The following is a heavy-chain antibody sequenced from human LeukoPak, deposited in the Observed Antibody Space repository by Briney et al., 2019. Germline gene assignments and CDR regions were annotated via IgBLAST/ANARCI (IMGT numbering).Heavy chain of an antibody. Sequence: PGGSLRLSCAGSGFTFSNYSLNWVRQAPGKGLEWVSSISKGSGYIYQTDSVKGRFTISRDNVKNSLFLQMNSLRVEDTAVYYCTSGLSVRRSNNTPVDYWGQGTLVTVSS. D-gene: IGHD1-1*01. CDR1: GFTFSNYS. CDR3: TSGLSVRRSNNTPVDY. V-gene: IGHV3-21*01. J-gene: IGHJ4*02. CDR2: ISKGSGYI.